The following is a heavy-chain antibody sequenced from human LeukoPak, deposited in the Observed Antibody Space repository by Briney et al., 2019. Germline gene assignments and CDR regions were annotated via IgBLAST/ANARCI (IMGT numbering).Heavy chain of an antibody. CDR3: AKGRFYYGSSTKGY. D-gene: IGHD3-10*01. J-gene: IGHJ4*02. V-gene: IGHV3-30*02. CDR1: GFTFSSYG. Sequence: GRFLRLSCAASGFTFSSYGMHWVRQAPGKGLEWVAFIRYDGSNKYYADSVKGRFTISRDNSKNTLYLQMNSLRAEDTAVYYCAKGRFYYGSSTKGYWGQGTLVTVSS. CDR2: IRYDGSNK.